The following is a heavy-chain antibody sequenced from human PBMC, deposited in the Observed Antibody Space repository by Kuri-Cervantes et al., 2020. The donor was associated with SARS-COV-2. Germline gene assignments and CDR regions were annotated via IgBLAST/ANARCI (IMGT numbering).Heavy chain of an antibody. CDR1: GFSFSSYG. D-gene: IGHD3-3*01. J-gene: IGHJ4*02. Sequence: GESLKISCAASGFSFSSYGMSWIRQAPGKGLEWVSYISSSGSTIYYADSVKGRFTISRDNAKNSLYLQMNSLRAEDTAVYYCARGGRSYYDFWSGYYTFDYWGQGTLVTVSS. CDR2: ISSSGSTI. CDR3: ARGGRSYYDFWSGYYTFDY. V-gene: IGHV3-48*04.